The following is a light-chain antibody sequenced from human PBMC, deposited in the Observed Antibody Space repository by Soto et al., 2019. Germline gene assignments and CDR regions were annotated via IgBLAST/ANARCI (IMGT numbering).Light chain of an antibody. CDR3: QQASSCPPG. V-gene: IGKV1D-12*01. J-gene: IGKJ3*01. CDR1: QDISSW. CDR2: AAS. Sequence: DILMTQSPSSVSAFVGDRVTITCRASQDISSWLAWYQQKPGKAPKLLIYAASTLQGWVPSRFSGSGSGTDFSLTISSLQPEDFASYYCQQASSCPPGFGPGAKVAIK.